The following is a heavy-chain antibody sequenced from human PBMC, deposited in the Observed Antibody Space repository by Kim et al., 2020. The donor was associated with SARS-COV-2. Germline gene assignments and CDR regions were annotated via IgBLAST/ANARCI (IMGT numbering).Heavy chain of an antibody. Sequence: GGSLRLSCAASGFTFSDYYMSWIRQAPGKGLEWVSYISSSSSYTNYADSVKGRFTISRDNAKNSLYLQMNSLRAEDTAVYYCARDQYCSSTSCYSVLYYYYGMDVWGQGTTVTVSS. J-gene: IGHJ6*02. CDR2: ISSSSSYT. CDR3: ARDQYCSSTSCYSVLYYYYGMDV. D-gene: IGHD2-2*02. V-gene: IGHV3-11*06. CDR1: GFTFSDYY.